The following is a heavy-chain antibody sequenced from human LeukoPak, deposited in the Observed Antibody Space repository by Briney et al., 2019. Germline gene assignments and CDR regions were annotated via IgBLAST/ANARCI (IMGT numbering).Heavy chain of an antibody. V-gene: IGHV4-4*07. J-gene: IGHJ5*02. Sequence: SETLSLTCTVSGGSISSYYWSWIRQPAGKGLEWIGRIYTSGSTNYNPSLKSRVTMSVDTSKNQFSLKLSSVTAADTAVYYCARGIIVGATWGENDNWFDPWGQGTLVTVSS. CDR2: IYTSGST. CDR3: ARGIIVGATWGENDNWFDP. CDR1: GGSISSYY. D-gene: IGHD1-26*01.